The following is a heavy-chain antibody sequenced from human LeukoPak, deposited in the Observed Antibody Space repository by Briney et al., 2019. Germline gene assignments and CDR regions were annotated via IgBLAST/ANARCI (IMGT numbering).Heavy chain of an antibody. J-gene: IGHJ5*02. D-gene: IGHD2-15*01. CDR3: ARAAIAATRRWFDP. CDR2: INHSGST. CDR1: GGSFSGYY. Sequence: SETLSLTCAVYGGSFSGYYWSWIRQPPGKGLEWIGEINHSGSTNYNPSLKSRVTISVDTSRNQFSLKLSSVTAADTAVYYCARAAIAATRRWFDPWGQGTLVTVSS. V-gene: IGHV4-34*01.